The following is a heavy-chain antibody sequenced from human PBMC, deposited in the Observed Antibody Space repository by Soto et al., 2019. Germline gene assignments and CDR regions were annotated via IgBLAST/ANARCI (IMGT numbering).Heavy chain of an antibody. CDR2: IYHSGNT. CDR3: AKAGSYSGSSGRVDY. V-gene: IGHV4-38-2*01. D-gene: IGHD1-26*01. CDR1: GYSISLGYY. J-gene: IGHJ4*02. Sequence: PSETLSLTCAVSGYSISLGYYWGWIRQPPGKGLEWIGSIYHSGNTYYNPSLKSRVSISLDTSKNHFSLKLTSVTPADTAVYYRAKAGSYSGSSGRVDYWGQGILVTVSS.